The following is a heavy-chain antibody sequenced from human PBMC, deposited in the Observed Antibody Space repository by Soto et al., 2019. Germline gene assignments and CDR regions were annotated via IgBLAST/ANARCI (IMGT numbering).Heavy chain of an antibody. D-gene: IGHD6-19*01. V-gene: IGHV3-11*06. Sequence: GGSLRLSCAASGFTFSDYYMSWIRQAPGKGLEWVSYISSSCSYTNYADSVKGRFTISRDNAKNSLYLQMNSLRAEDTAVYYCARDRKTAGRTEYYFDYWGQGTLVTVSS. CDR2: ISSSCSYT. J-gene: IGHJ4*02. CDR1: GFTFSDYY. CDR3: ARDRKTAGRTEYYFDY.